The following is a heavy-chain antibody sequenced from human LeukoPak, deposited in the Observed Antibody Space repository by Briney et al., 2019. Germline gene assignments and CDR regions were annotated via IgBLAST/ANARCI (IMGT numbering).Heavy chain of an antibody. CDR1: GYIFTDYF. J-gene: IGHJ4*02. V-gene: IGHV1-2*02. D-gene: IGHD3-10*01. CDR2: ISPNRGVT. CDR3: ANWGGYGSGSIFDY. Sequence: GASVKLSCKASGYIFTDYFIQWLRQAPGQGLEWMGWISPNRGVTKYAQKFQGRVTMTRDTSTSTAYMELNSLMSDDTAMYYCANWGGYGSGSIFDYWGQGTPVTVSS.